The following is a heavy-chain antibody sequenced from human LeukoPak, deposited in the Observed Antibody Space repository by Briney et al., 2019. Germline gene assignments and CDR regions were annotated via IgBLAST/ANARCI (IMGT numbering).Heavy chain of an antibody. J-gene: IGHJ6*03. V-gene: IGHV3-30*03. Sequence: GGSLRLSCAASGFTFSNYAMHWVRQAPGKGLEWVAIISYDGSSKYYADSVKGRFTISRDNSKNTLYLQMNSLRAEDTAVYYCARARGSSSWYYYYMDVWGKGTTVTISS. CDR1: GFTFSNYA. D-gene: IGHD6-13*01. CDR2: ISYDGSSK. CDR3: ARARGSSSWYYYYMDV.